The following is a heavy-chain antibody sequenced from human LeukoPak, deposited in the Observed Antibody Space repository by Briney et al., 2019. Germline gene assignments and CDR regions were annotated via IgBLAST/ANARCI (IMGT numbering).Heavy chain of an antibody. D-gene: IGHD3-10*01. CDR1: GFTFSSYE. J-gene: IGHJ3*02. CDR3: AKPTLGDVIDAFDI. V-gene: IGHV3-23*01. CDR2: ISGSGST. Sequence: GGSLRLSCAASGFTFSSYEMNWVRQAPGKGLEWVSAISGSGSTYYADSVKGRFTMSRDNSKNTLYLQMNSLRAEDTAVYYCAKPTLGDVIDAFDIWGQGTMVTVSS.